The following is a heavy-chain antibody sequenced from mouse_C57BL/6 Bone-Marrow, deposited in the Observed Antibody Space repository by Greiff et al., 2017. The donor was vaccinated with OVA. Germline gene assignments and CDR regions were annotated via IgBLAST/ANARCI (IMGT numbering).Heavy chain of an antibody. CDR1: GYTFTSYW. Sequence: QVQLKQPGAELVRPGSSVKLSCKASGYTFTSYWMDWVKQRPGQGLEWIGNIYPSDSETHYNQKFKDKATLTVDKSSSTAYMQLSSLTSEDSAVYYCARSITTVMDYWGQGTSVTVSS. V-gene: IGHV1-61*01. CDR2: IYPSDSET. CDR3: ARSITTVMDY. D-gene: IGHD1-1*01. J-gene: IGHJ4*01.